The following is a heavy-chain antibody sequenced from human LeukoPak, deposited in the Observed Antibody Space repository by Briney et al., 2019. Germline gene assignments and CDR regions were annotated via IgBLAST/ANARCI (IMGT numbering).Heavy chain of an antibody. CDR2: IYYSGST. J-gene: IGHJ4*02. D-gene: IGHD1-26*01. CDR1: GGSISSYY. CDR3: ASAGYRYSGSYRFDY. V-gene: IGHV4-59*01. Sequence: SETLSLTCTVSGGSISSYYWSWIRQPPGKGLEWIGYIYYSGSTNYNPSLKSRVTISVDTSKNQFSLKLSSVTAADTAVYYCASAGYRYSGSYRFDYWGQGTLVTVSS.